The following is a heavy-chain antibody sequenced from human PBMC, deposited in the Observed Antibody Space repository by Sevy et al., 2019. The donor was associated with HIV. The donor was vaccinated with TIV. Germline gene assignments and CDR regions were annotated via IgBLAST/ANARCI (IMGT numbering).Heavy chain of an antibody. Sequence: GGSLRLSCAASGFNFNDYWMNWVRQAPGKGLEWVANINQDGSAKYYVDSAKDRFTISRDNAKNSLYLQMNSLRADDTAVYYCARDSPPYTSTFSSSYVWGQGTLVTVSS. D-gene: IGHD6-6*01. CDR1: GFNFNDYW. CDR3: ARDSPPYTSTFSSSYV. V-gene: IGHV3-7*03. CDR2: INQDGSAK. J-gene: IGHJ4*02.